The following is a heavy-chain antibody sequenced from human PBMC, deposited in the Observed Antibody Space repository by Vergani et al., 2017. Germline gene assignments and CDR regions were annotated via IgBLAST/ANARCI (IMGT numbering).Heavy chain of an antibody. Sequence: EVQLVESGGGLVQPGGSLRLSCAASGFTFSSYAMSWVRQAPGTGLEWVSAISGSIGSTYYADSVKGRFTISRDNSTTTLYLQMNSLRAEDTAVYYCARAQLSSKWCGDHFDSWGQGTLVAVSS. V-gene: IGHV3-23*04. CDR1: GFTFSSYA. J-gene: IGHJ4*02. CDR3: ARAQLSSKWCGDHFDS. D-gene: IGHD3-10*01. CDR2: ISGSIGST.